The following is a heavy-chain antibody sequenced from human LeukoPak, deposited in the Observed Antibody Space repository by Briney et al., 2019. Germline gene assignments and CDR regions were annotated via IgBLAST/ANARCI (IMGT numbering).Heavy chain of an antibody. V-gene: IGHV3-11*01. CDR3: ARDLVDDYVWGSYCY. CDR1: GFTFSDYY. Sequence: GGALRLSCAASGFTFSDYYMSWIRQAPGKGREWVSYISSSGSTIYYADSVKGRFTISRDNAKNSLYLQMNSLRAEDTAVYYCARDLVDDYVWGSYCYWGQGTLVTVSS. CDR2: ISSSGSTI. D-gene: IGHD3-16*01. J-gene: IGHJ4*02.